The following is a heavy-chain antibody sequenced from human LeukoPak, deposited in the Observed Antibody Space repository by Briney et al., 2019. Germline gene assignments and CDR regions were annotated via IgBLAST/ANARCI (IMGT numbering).Heavy chain of an antibody. CDR3: ANRNSLFI. CDR2: IKQDGSEK. V-gene: IGHV3-7*01. J-gene: IGHJ4*02. D-gene: IGHD4-23*01. Sequence: PGGSLRLSCAASGFTFSSYSMSWVRQAPGKGLEWVANIKQDGSEKYYVDSVKGRFTISRDNAKNSLYLQMNSLRAEDTAVYYCANRNSLFIWGQGTLVTVSS. CDR1: GFTFSSYS.